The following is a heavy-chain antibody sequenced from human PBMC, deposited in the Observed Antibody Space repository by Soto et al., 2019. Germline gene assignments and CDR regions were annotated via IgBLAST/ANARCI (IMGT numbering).Heavy chain of an antibody. CDR2: IYSGGST. Sequence: GGSLRLSCAASGFTVSSNYMSWVRQAPGKGLEWVSVIYSGGSTYYADSVKGRFTISRDNSKNTLYLQMNSLRAEDTAVYYCARDPGSVAGTPITNDYWGQGTLVTVSS. D-gene: IGHD6-19*01. CDR3: ARDPGSVAGTPITNDY. J-gene: IGHJ4*02. CDR1: GFTVSSNY. V-gene: IGHV3-66*01.